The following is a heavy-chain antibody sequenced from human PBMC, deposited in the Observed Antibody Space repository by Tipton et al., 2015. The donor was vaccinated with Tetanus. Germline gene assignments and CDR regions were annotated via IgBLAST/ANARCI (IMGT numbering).Heavy chain of an antibody. D-gene: IGHD2-15*01. J-gene: IGHJ4*02. V-gene: IGHV3-30*18. CDR1: GFTFSIYG. CDR3: AKDLRYLSSWHDF. CDR2: ISYDGSTE. Sequence: SLRLSCAASGFTFSIYGMYWVRQAPGKGLEWVAFISYDGSTEYYAKSVKGRFTISRDNSKHTLYLQMNSLGPEDTAVYYCAKDLRYLSSWHDFWGQGALVTVAS.